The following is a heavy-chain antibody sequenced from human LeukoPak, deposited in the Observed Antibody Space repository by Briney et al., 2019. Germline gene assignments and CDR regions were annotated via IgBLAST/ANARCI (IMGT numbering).Heavy chain of an antibody. J-gene: IGHJ4*02. V-gene: IGHV3-21*01. CDR2: ISSSSSYI. CDR1: GVTFSSYD. Sequence: PGGSLRLSCAASGVTFSSYDMNWVRQAPGKGLEWVSSISSSSSYIYYADSVKGRFTISRDNAKNSLYLQMNSLRADDTAVYYCARESSPGYSYGYPLAYWGQGTLVTVSS. D-gene: IGHD5-18*01. CDR3: ARESSPGYSYGYPLAY.